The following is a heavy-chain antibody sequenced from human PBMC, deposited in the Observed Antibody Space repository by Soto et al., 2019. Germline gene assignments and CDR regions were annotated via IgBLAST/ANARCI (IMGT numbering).Heavy chain of an antibody. CDR2: INAGNGDT. CDR3: ARDWTHYDSSGPGDY. D-gene: IGHD3-22*01. Sequence: ASVTVSCTASGYTFTSYPMHWVRQAHGQGLEWMGWINAGNGDTKYSQKFQGRVTITRDTSANTVYMELSSLRSEDTAVFYCARDWTHYDSSGPGDYWGQGTLVTVSS. CDR1: GYTFTSYP. J-gene: IGHJ4*02. V-gene: IGHV1-3*01.